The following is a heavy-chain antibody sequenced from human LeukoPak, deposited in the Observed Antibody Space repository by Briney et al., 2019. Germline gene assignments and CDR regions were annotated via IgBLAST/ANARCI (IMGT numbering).Heavy chain of an antibody. Sequence: SETLSLTCAVYGGSFSGYYWSWIRQPPGKGLEWIGEINHSGSTNYNPSLKSRVTISVDTSKNQFSLKLSSVTAADTAVYYCARGKRYYYYYMDVWGKGTTVTVSS. CDR1: GGSFSGYY. V-gene: IGHV4-34*01. CDR3: ARGKRYYYYYMDV. CDR2: INHSGST. J-gene: IGHJ6*03.